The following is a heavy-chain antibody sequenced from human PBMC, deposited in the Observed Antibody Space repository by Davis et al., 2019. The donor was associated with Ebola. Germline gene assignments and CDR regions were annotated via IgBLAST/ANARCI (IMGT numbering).Heavy chain of an antibody. V-gene: IGHV4-4*02. D-gene: IGHD6-19*01. CDR3: ARRMAVAGTDYSDY. J-gene: IGHJ4*02. CDR2: IYHSGST. Sequence: MPSETLSLTCAVSGGSISSSNWWSWVRQPPGKGLEWIGEIYHSGSTNYNPSLKSRVTISVDKSKNQFSLKLSSVTAADTAVYYCARRMAVAGTDYSDYWGQGTLVTVSS. CDR1: GGSISSSNW.